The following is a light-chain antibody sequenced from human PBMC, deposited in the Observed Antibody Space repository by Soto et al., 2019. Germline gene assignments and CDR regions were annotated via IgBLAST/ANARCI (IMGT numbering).Light chain of an antibody. V-gene: IGKV2-30*02. CDR1: QSLVHTDGNSY. J-gene: IGKJ1*01. CDR2: KVS. Sequence: DVVMTQSPLSLHVTLGQPASISCRSSQSLVHTDGNSYLNWFQQRPGQSPRRLIYKVSNRDSGVPDRFSGSGSGTDFTLKISRVEAEDVGVYYCMQSIHWPWTFGQGTKVEIK. CDR3: MQSIHWPWT.